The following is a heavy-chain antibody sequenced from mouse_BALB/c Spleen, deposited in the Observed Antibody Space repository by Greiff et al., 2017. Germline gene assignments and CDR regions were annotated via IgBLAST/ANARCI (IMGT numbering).Heavy chain of an antibody. V-gene: IGHV5-17*02. Sequence: EVKVEESGGGLVQPGGSRKLSCAASGFTFSSFGMHWVRQAPEKGLEWVAYISSGSSTIYYADTVKGRFTISRDNPKNTLFLQMTSLRSEDTAMYYCARSSPYGNYAMDYWGQGTSVTVSS. CDR3: ARSSPYGNYAMDY. D-gene: IGHD2-1*01. J-gene: IGHJ4*01. CDR2: ISSGSSTI. CDR1: GFTFSSFG.